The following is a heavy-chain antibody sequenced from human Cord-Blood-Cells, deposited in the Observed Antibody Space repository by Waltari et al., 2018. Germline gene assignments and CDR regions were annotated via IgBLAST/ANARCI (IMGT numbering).Heavy chain of an antibody. Sequence: QVQLVGSGGGVVKPGRSLRLSCAAPGFPFSSDAMHWVRQLPGKGLEWVAVISYDGSNKYYADSVKGRFTISRDNSKNTLYLQMNSLRAEDTAVYYCAKVGGYSSSWYAFDIWGQGTMVTVSS. CDR1: GFPFSSDA. V-gene: IGHV3-30-3*01. D-gene: IGHD6-13*01. CDR2: ISYDGSNK. J-gene: IGHJ3*02. CDR3: AKVGGYSSSWYAFDI.